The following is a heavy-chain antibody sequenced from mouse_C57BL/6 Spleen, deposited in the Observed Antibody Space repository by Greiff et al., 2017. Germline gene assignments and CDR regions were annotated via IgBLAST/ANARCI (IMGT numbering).Heavy chain of an antibody. D-gene: IGHD2-5*01. CDR2: IHPNSGST. Sequence: QVQLQQPGAELVKPGASVKLSCKASGYTFTSYWMHWVKQRPGQGLEWIGMIHPNSGSTNYNEKFKSKATLTVDKSSSQAYMQLSSLTSEDSAVYYCARSNYSNYVWFAYWGQGTLVTVSA. CDR1: GYTFTSYW. J-gene: IGHJ3*01. CDR3: ARSNYSNYVWFAY. V-gene: IGHV1-64*01.